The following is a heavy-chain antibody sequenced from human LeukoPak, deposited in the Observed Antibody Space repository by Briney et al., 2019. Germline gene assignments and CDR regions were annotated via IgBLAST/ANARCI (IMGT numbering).Heavy chain of an antibody. V-gene: IGHV3-73*01. D-gene: IGHD6-19*01. CDR2: IRSKANSYAT. Sequence: GGSLRLSCAASGFTFSGSAMHWVRQASGKGLEWVGRIRSKANSYATAYAASVKGRFTISRDDSKNTAYLQMNSLKTEDTAVYYCTRDPVIAVAGTWGQGTLVTVSS. J-gene: IGHJ5*02. CDR1: GFTFSGSA. CDR3: TRDPVIAVAGT.